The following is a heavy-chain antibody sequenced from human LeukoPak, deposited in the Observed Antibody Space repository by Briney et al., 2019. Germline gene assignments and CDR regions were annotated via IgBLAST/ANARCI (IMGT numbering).Heavy chain of an antibody. CDR2: INNEESSI. CDR1: RSTFSLYW. D-gene: IGHD6-13*01. V-gene: IGHV3-74*01. J-gene: IGHJ4*02. CDR3: VRGYSSNYRVDY. Sequence: GGSLRLSCAASRSTFSLYWIHCVRQAPGKGLVWVSRINNEESSITYADSVKGRFTISRDNAKNTMYLQMNSLRVEDTAVYDCVRGYSSNYRVDYWGQGTLVTVSS.